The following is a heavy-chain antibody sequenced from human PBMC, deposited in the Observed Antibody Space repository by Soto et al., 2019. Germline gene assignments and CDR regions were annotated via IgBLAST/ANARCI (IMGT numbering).Heavy chain of an antibody. CDR2: IWYDGSNK. Sequence: YLRLSCAESGFSLSSYGMHWVLQAPWKVLEWVAVIWYDGSNKYYSDSVKGRFTISRDNSKNKLSLQMNTLRAEDTAVYCRARVQQIDSYYYGMDVCGQGTTVTVS. CDR1: GFSLSSYG. J-gene: IGHJ6*02. CDR3: ARVQQIDSYYYGMDV. V-gene: IGHV3-33*01. D-gene: IGHD6-13*01.